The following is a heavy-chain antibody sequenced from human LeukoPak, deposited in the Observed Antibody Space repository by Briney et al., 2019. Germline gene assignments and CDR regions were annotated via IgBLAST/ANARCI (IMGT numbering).Heavy chain of an antibody. V-gene: IGHV4-61*02. CDR3: ARVRYGSGSLYYYYYYMDV. CDR2: ISSSGST. D-gene: IGHD3-10*01. Sequence: SQTLSLTCTVSGDSISSGDYYWSWIRQPAGKGLEWIGRISSSGSTNYNPSLKSRVTISVDTSKNQFSLKLRSVTAADTAIYYCARVRYGSGSLYYYYYYMDVWGKGTTVTISS. CDR1: GDSISSGDYY. J-gene: IGHJ6*03.